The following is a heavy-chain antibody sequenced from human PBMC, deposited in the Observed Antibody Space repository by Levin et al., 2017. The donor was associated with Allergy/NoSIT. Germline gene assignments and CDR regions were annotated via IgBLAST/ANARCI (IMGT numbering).Heavy chain of an antibody. D-gene: IGHD3-9*01. CDR1: GYTFTVYY. CDR3: ARKYYDILTGYYAFDY. CDR2: ISPSSGGT. V-gene: IGHV1-2*02. J-gene: IGHJ4*02. Sequence: AASVKVSCKASGYTFTVYYIHWMRQAPGQGLEWMGWISPSSGGTNYAQKFQGRVTMTRDTSISTAYMELSRLRSDDTAVYYCARKYYDILTGYYAFDYWGQGTLVTVSS.